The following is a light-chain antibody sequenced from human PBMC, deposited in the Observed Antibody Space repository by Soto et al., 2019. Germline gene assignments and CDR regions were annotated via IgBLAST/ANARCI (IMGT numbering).Light chain of an antibody. CDR2: KAS. V-gene: IGKV1-5*03. J-gene: IGKJ2*01. CDR1: QDVSQW. CDR3: QQYDSDSYT. Sequence: DIQMTQSPSTLSASVGDRVIITCRASQDVSQWLAWYQQKPGKAPKLLIYKASQLESGVPSRFSGRGPGTEFTLTIRDLQPDDFATYFCQQYDSDSYTFGQGTKLDIK.